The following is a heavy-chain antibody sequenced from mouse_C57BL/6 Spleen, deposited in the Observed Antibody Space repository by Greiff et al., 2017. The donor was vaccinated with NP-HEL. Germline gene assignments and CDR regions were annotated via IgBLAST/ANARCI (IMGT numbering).Heavy chain of an antibody. Sequence: VQLQQSGAELVKPGASVKISCKASGYAFSSYWMNWVKQRPGKGLEWIGQIYPGDGDTNYNGKFKGKATLTADKSSSTAYMQLSSLTSEDSAVYFSAGRGADATSGANAMDYWGQGTSVTVSS. CDR3: AGRGADATSGANAMDY. CDR2: IYPGDGDT. CDR1: GYAFSSYW. D-gene: IGHD1-1*01. J-gene: IGHJ4*01. V-gene: IGHV1-80*01.